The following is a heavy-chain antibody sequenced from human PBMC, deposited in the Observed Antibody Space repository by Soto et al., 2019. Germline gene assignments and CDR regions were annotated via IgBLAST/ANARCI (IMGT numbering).Heavy chain of an antibody. CDR1: GGSISGSY. CDR3: ARGVAVPGAHIDY. D-gene: IGHD6-19*01. Sequence: SETLSLTCSVSGGSISGSYWSWIRQSPGKGLEWLGYVYYTGSTNYSPSLRSRVSISVDTSKNEFSLRLSSVTAADTAVYFCARGVAVPGAHIDYWGQGTQVTVSS. V-gene: IGHV4-59*01. J-gene: IGHJ4*02. CDR2: VYYTGST.